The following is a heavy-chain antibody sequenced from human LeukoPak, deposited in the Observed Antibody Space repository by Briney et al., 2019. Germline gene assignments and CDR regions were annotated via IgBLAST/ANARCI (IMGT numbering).Heavy chain of an antibody. J-gene: IGHJ4*02. CDR1: GFTFSSYW. V-gene: IGHV3-23*01. CDR3: AKLPSIAGRPNYFDY. Sequence: PGGSLRLSCEASGFTFSSYWMNWVRQAPGKGLEWVSDISGSGGSTYYADSVKGRFTISRDNSKSTLYLQMNSLRAEDTAVYYCAKLPSIAGRPNYFDYWGQGTLVTVSS. D-gene: IGHD6-6*01. CDR2: ISGSGGST.